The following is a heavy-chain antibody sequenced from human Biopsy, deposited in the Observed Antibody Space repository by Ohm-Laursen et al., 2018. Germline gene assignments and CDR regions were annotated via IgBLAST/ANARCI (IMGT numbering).Heavy chain of an antibody. CDR3: ARHPTGFWFDP. CDR1: GGSVSSNVHY. CDR2: VFHSGIT. J-gene: IGHJ5*02. V-gene: IGHV4-39*01. Sequence: TLSLTCPVSGGSVSSNVHYWAWIRQPPGKGLECIGTVFHSGITFYNPSLKSRVTISIDTSKNQFSLNLSSVTAADTAVYYCARHPTGFWFDPWGQGTLVTVSS.